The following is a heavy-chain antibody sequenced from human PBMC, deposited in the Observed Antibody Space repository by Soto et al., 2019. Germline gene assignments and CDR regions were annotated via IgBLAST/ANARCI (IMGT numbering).Heavy chain of an antibody. Sequence: GGSLRLSCVGSGFDVTTNCMRWVRQAPGKGLECVSIVCTGGATHYADSVEGRFTISRDRSKNTVLLQMNNVRAEGTAVYYCVRDKRTISGIFPGYWGQGPQVTVSS. D-gene: IGHD1-1*01. CDR2: VCTGGAT. CDR3: VRDKRTISGIFPGY. CDR1: GFDVTTNC. V-gene: IGHV3-53*01. J-gene: IGHJ4*02.